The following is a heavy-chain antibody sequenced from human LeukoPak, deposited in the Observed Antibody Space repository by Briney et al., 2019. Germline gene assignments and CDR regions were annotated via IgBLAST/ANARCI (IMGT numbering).Heavy chain of an antibody. Sequence: SETLSLTCTVSGGSISSYYWSWIRQPPGKGLEWIGYIYYSGSTNYNPSLKSRVTISVDTSKNQFSLKLSSVTAADTAAYYCARYNDYGDWYDAFDIWGQGTMVTVSS. D-gene: IGHD4-17*01. CDR1: GGSISSYY. J-gene: IGHJ3*02. CDR2: IYYSGST. CDR3: ARYNDYGDWYDAFDI. V-gene: IGHV4-59*08.